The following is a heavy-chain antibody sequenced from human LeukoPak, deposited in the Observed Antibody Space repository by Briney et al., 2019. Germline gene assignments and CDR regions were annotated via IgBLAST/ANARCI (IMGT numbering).Heavy chain of an antibody. CDR1: GYIFINYW. J-gene: IGHJ6*02. Sequence: GESLKISCKGSGYIFINYWIAWVRQMPGKGLEWMGVLYPGDSEVRYSPSFQGQVTISADKSISTAYLQWSSLKASDTAIYYCARRPGGIHSMDVWGQGTTVTVSS. CDR3: ARRPGGIHSMDV. V-gene: IGHV5-51*01. D-gene: IGHD1-14*01. CDR2: LYPGDSEV.